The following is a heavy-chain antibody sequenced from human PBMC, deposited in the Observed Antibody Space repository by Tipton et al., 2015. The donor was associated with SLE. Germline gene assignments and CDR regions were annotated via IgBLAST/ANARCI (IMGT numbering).Heavy chain of an antibody. CDR3: AVSTGDPNYCQYCMDV. Sequence: SLRLSCAASGFTFSNSAMTWVRQAPGKGLEWVSLIYAGGNTYYTDSVKGRFTISRDNSKNTLYLQMNSLRAADTALYYCAVSTGDPNYCQYCMDVWGKGTTVTVSS. D-gene: IGHD1-1*01. J-gene: IGHJ6*03. CDR2: IYAGGNT. V-gene: IGHV3-23*03. CDR1: GFTFSNSA.